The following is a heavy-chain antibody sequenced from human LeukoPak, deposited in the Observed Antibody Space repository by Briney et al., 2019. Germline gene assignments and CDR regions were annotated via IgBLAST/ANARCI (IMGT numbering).Heavy chain of an antibody. CDR3: AREHYGIDY. V-gene: IGHV4-30-2*01. Sequence: PSETLSLTCAVSGGSISSGGYSWSWIRQPPGKGLEWIGYIYHSGSTYYNPSLKSRVTISVDRSKNQFSLKLSSVTAADTAVYYCAREHYGIDYWGQGTLVTVSS. D-gene: IGHD4-17*01. CDR1: GGSISSGGYS. J-gene: IGHJ4*02. CDR2: IYHSGST.